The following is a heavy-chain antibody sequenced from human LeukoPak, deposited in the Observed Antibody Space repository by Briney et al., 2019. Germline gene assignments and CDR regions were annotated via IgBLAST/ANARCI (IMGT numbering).Heavy chain of an antibody. CDR1: GYTFTGYY. CDR2: INPNSGGT. J-gene: IGHJ6*03. Sequence: VASVKVSCKASGYTFTGYYMHWVRQAPGQGLEWMGWINPNSGGTNYAQKFQGRVTMTRDTSISTAYMELSRLRSDDTAVYYCARGGIVGATGYYYMDVWGKGTTVTVSS. CDR3: ARGGIVGATGYYYMDV. D-gene: IGHD1-26*01. V-gene: IGHV1-2*02.